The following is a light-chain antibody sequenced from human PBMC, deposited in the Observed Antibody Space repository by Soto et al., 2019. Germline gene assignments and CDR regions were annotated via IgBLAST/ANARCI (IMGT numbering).Light chain of an antibody. CDR3: QQYGSSPPYT. V-gene: IGKV3-20*01. Sequence: EIVLTQSPGTLSLSPGERATLSCRASQSVSSSYLAWYQQKPGQAPRLLIYGASSSATGSPDRFSGSGSGTYFTLTISRLEPEDFAVYYCQQYGSSPPYTFGQGTKLEIK. CDR1: QSVSSSY. CDR2: GAS. J-gene: IGKJ2*01.